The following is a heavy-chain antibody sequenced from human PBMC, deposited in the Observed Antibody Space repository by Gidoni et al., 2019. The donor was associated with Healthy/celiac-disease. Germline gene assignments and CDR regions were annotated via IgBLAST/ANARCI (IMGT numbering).Heavy chain of an antibody. Sequence: QVQLVQSGAEVKKPGASVTVSCKASGYTFTGYYMHWVRQAPGKGLEWMGRINPNSGGTNYAQKFQGRVTMTRDTSISTAYMELSRLRSDDTAVYYCARDLSYYDSSGYRFYYYYGMDVWGQGTTVTVSS. V-gene: IGHV1-2*06. J-gene: IGHJ6*02. CDR3: ARDLSYYDSSGYRFYYYYGMDV. CDR1: GYTFTGYY. CDR2: INPNSGGT. D-gene: IGHD3-22*01.